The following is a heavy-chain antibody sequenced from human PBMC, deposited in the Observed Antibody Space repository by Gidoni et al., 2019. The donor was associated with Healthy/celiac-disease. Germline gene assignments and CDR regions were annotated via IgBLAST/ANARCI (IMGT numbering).Heavy chain of an antibody. CDR2: INHSGST. J-gene: IGHJ5*02. V-gene: IGHV4-34*01. CDR3: ARRRQGGCFDP. Sequence: QVQLQQWGAGLLKPSETLSLTCAVSGGSFSGYYWSWSRQPPGKGLEWIGEINHSGSTNYNPSLKSRVTISVDTSKNQFSLKLSSVTAADTAVYYCARRRQGGCFDPWGQGTLVTVSS. D-gene: IGHD3-16*01. CDR1: GGSFSGYY.